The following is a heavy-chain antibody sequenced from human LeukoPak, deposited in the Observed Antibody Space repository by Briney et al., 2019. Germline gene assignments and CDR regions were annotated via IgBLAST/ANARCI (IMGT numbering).Heavy chain of an antibody. CDR1: GGSISSSSYY. Sequence: SETLSLTCTVSGGSISSSSYYWGWIRQPPGKGLEWIGSVYYSGNTYYDPSLKSRVTISVDMSKNQFSLKLSSVTAADTAVYYCARAESAGIYYYYYMDVWGKGTTVTVSS. D-gene: IGHD6-13*01. CDR2: VYYSGNT. V-gene: IGHV4-39*07. CDR3: ARAESAGIYYYYYMDV. J-gene: IGHJ6*03.